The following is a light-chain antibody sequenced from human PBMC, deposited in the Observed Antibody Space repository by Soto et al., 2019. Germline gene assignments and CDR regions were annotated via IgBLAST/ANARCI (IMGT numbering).Light chain of an antibody. J-gene: IGLJ1*01. CDR1: SSDVGGYNF. CDR2: DVT. V-gene: IGLV2-14*03. CDR3: SSYTSRRTYV. Sequence: QSVLAQPASVSGSPGQSTTISCTGTSSDVGGYNFVTWHQQHPGKAPKLIIHDVTNRPSGVSDRFSGSKSGNTASLTISGLQAEDEADYYCSSYTSRRTYVFGTGTKVTVL.